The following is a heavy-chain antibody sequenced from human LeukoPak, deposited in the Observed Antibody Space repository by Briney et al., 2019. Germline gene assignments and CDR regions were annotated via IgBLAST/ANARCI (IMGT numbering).Heavy chain of an antibody. CDR3: ARRQEDFFPWFDY. CDR2: IYYSGST. J-gene: IGHJ4*02. V-gene: IGHV4-39*01. D-gene: IGHD2/OR15-2a*01. Sequence: PSETLSLTCTVSGGSISRSSYYWGWIRQPPGKGLEWIGSIYYSGSTYYNPSLKSRVTISVDTSKNQFSLNLSPVTAADTAVYYCARRQEDFFPWFDYWGQGILVTVSS. CDR1: GGSISRSSYY.